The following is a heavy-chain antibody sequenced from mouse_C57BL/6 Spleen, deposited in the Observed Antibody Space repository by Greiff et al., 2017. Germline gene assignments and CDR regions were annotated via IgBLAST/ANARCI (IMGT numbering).Heavy chain of an antibody. V-gene: IGHV1-80*01. D-gene: IGHD2-2*01. J-gene: IGHJ2*01. CDR2: IYPGDGDT. CDR1: GYAFSSYW. CDR3: AISRGYGDGYYFDY. Sequence: QVQLKQSGAELVKPGASVKISCKASGYAFSSYWMNWVKQRPGKGLEWIGQIYPGDGDTNYNGKFKGKATLTADKSSSTAYMQLSSLTSEESAVDFCAISRGYGDGYYFDYWGQGTTLTVSS.